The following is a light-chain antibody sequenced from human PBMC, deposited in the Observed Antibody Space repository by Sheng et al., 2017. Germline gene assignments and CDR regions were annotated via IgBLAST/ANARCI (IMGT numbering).Light chain of an antibody. CDR3: QQYGSSPST. V-gene: IGKV3-20*01. J-gene: IGKJ5*01. Sequence: EVVLTQSPGTLSLSPGERATLSCRASQSVSSSSLAWYQQKPGQSPRLLMYGASSRATGIPDRFSGSGSGTDFTLTISRLEPEDFAVYYCQQYGSSPSTFGQGTRLEIK. CDR2: GAS. CDR1: QSVSSSS.